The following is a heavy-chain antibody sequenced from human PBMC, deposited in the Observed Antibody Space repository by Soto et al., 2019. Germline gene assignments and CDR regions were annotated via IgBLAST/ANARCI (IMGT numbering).Heavy chain of an antibody. J-gene: IGHJ6*02. CDR3: ARLRDLGATRLLHYYYYGMDV. CDR1: GGSLSSYY. CDR2: IYYSGST. D-gene: IGHD1-26*01. Sequence: LSLTCTVSGGSLSSYYWSWIRQPPGKGLEWIGYIYYSGSTNYNPSLKSRVTISVDTSKNQFSLKLSSVTAADTAVYYCARLRDLGATRLLHYYYYGMDVWGQGTTVTVSS. V-gene: IGHV4-59*01.